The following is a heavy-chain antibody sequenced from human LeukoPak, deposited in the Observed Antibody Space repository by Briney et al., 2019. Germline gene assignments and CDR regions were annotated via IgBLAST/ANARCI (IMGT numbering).Heavy chain of an antibody. D-gene: IGHD3-10*01. V-gene: IGHV4-34*01. CDR2: INHSGST. CDR3: ARGHRDYLDWFDP. J-gene: IGHJ5*02. CDR1: GGSFSGYY. Sequence: PSETLSLTCAVYGGSFSGYYWSWIRQPPGKGLEWIGEINHSGSTNYNPSLKSRVTISVDTSKNQFSLKLSSVTAADTAVYYCARGHRDYLDWFDPWGQGTLVTVSS.